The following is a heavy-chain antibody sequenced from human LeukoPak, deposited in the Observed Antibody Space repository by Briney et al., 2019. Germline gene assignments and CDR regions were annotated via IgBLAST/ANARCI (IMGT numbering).Heavy chain of an antibody. CDR2: IIPIVGTA. Sequence: SVKVSCKASGGTFSSYAISWVRQAPGQGLEWMGRIIPIVGTANYAQKFQGRVTITTDESTSTAYMELSSLRSEDTAVYYCASGYSSSFDSDYWGQGTLVTVSS. D-gene: IGHD6-6*01. CDR3: ASGYSSSFDSDY. J-gene: IGHJ4*02. V-gene: IGHV1-69*05. CDR1: GGTFSSYA.